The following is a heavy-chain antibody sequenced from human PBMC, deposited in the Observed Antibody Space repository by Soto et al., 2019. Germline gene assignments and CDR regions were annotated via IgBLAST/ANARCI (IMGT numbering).Heavy chain of an antibody. CDR3: ARIRNTRGSGWYYFDY. CDR2: IDWDDDK. Sequence: SGPTLVNPTQTVTLTCTFSGFSLSTSGMCVSWIRQPPGKALEWLALIDWDDDKYYSTSLKTRLTISKDTSKNQVVLTMTNMDPVDTATYYCARIRNTRGSGWYYFDYWGQGTLVTVS. CDR1: GFSLSTSGMC. V-gene: IGHV2-70*01. D-gene: IGHD6-19*01. J-gene: IGHJ4*02.